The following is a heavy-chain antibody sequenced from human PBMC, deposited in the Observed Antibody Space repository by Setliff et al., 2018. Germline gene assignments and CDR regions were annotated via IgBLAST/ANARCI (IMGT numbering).Heavy chain of an antibody. D-gene: IGHD5-18*01. Sequence: PGGSLRLSCAASGFTFTNYWINWVRQAPGKGLEWVANIKQDESEKHYVGSGKGRFTISRDNAKNSLYLQMNSLRAEDTAVYYCARAADSYGPPRSYMDVWGKGTTVTVSS. J-gene: IGHJ6*03. CDR2: IKQDESEK. CDR3: ARAADSYGPPRSYMDV. CDR1: GFTFTNYW. V-gene: IGHV3-7*01.